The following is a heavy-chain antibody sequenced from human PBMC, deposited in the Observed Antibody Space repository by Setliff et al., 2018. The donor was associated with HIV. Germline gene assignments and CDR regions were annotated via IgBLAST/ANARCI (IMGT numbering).Heavy chain of an antibody. Sequence: PSETLSLTCAVYGGAFSGYNWSWIRQPPGKGLEWIGEINHSGSTNYNPSLKSRVTISVDASKNHFSLKVSSVTAADTAVYYCARGPRITLIEVVTSDYYYGMDVWGQGTTVTVSS. J-gene: IGHJ6*02. CDR2: INHSGST. CDR1: GGAFSGYN. V-gene: IGHV4-34*01. CDR3: ARGPRITLIEVVTSDYYYGMDV. D-gene: IGHD3-22*01.